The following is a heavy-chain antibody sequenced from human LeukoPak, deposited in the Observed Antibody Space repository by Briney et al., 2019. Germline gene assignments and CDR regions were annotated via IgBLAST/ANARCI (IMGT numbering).Heavy chain of an antibody. CDR3: ARRPVPAHFDY. Sequence: PSETLSLTCAVYGGSFSGYYWSWIRQPPGKGLEWIGEINHSGSTNYNPSLKSRVTISVDTSKNQFSLKLSSVTAADTAVYYCARRPVPAHFDYWGQGTLSPSPQ. D-gene: IGHD2-2*01. V-gene: IGHV4-34*01. CDR1: GGSFSGYY. J-gene: IGHJ4*02. CDR2: INHSGST.